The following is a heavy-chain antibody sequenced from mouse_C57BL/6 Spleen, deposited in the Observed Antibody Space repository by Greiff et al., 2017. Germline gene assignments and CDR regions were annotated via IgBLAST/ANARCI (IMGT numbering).Heavy chain of an antibody. CDR2: IDPSDSYT. CDR1: GYTFTSYW. D-gene: IGHD1-1*01. Sequence: QVQLQQPGAELVMPGASVKLSCKASGYTFTSYWMHWVKQRPGQGLEWIGEIDPSDSYTNYNQKFKGKSTLTVDKSSITAYMQLSSLTSEDSAVYYCARGDGSSYWYFDDWGTGTTVTVSS. J-gene: IGHJ1*03. V-gene: IGHV1-69*01. CDR3: ARGDGSSYWYFDD.